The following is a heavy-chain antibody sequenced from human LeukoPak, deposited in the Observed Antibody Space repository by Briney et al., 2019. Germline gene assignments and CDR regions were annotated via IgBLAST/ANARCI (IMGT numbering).Heavy chain of an antibody. CDR2: IIPIFGTA. V-gene: IGHV1-69*13. Sequence: GASVKVSCKASGGTFSSYAISWVRQAPGQGLEWMGGIIPIFGTANYAQKFQGRVTITADESTSTAYMELSSLRSEDTAVYYCARDSRREGKGYDYGGQETRVTVPS. CDR1: GGTFSSYA. CDR3: ARDSRREGKGYDY. J-gene: IGHJ4*02. D-gene: IGHD5-24*01.